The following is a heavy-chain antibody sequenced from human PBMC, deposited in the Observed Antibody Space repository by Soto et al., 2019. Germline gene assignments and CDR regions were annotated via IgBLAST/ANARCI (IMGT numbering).Heavy chain of an antibody. V-gene: IGHV1-69*13. CDR2: IIPIFGTA. J-gene: IGHJ4*02. CDR1: GGTFSSYA. CDR3: ASLDYDYGDYYFDY. Sequence: SVKVSCKASGGTFSSYAISWVRQAPGQGLEWMGGIIPIFGTANYAQKFQGRVTITADESTSTAYMELSSLRSEDTAVYYCASLDYDYGDYYFDYWGQGTLVTVPQ. D-gene: IGHD4-17*01.